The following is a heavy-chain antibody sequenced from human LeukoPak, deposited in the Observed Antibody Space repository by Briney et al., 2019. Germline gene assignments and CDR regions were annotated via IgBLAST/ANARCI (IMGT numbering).Heavy chain of an antibody. V-gene: IGHV4-39*01. CDR3: ARYYYDSSGYYYLDY. Sequence: PSETLSLTRTVSGGSIGSSSYYWGWIRQPPGKGLEWIGSMYYSGSTYYSPSLKSRVTISGDTSKSQFSLKLGSVTAADTAVYYCARYYYDSSGYYYLDYWGQGTLVTVSS. CDR1: GGSIGSSSYY. D-gene: IGHD3-22*01. CDR2: MYYSGST. J-gene: IGHJ4*02.